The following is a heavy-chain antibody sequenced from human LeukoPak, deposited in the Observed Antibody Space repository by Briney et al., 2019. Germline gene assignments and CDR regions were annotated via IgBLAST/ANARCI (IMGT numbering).Heavy chain of an antibody. CDR1: GGSISSYY. CDR3: ARELYYYDSSGFDY. Sequence: SETLSLTCTVSGGSISSYYWSWIRQPAGKGLEWIGRIYTSGSTNYNSSLKSRVTMSVDTSKNQFSLKLSSVTAADTAVYYCARELYYYDSSGFDYWGQGTLVTVSS. CDR2: IYTSGST. J-gene: IGHJ4*02. V-gene: IGHV4-4*07. D-gene: IGHD3-22*01.